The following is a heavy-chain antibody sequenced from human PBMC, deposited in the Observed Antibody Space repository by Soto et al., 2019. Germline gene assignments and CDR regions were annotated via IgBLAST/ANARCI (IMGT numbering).Heavy chain of an antibody. CDR3: TTGGIVATILYYYYGMDV. J-gene: IGHJ6*02. CDR2: IKSKTDGGTT. CDR1: GFTFSNAW. D-gene: IGHD5-12*01. Sequence: GGSLRLSCAASGFTFSNAWMSWVRQAPGKGLEWVCRIKSKTDGGTTDYAAPVKGRFTISRDDSKNTLYLQMNSLKTEDTAVYYCTTGGIVATILYYYYGMDVWGQGTTVTVSS. V-gene: IGHV3-15*01.